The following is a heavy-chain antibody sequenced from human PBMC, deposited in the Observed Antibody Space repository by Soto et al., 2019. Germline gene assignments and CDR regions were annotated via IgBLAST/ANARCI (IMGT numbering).Heavy chain of an antibody. CDR2: IIPIFGTA. Sequence: ASVKVSCKASGGTFSSYAISWVRQAPGQGLEWMGGIIPIFGTANYAQKFQGRVAITADESTSTAYMELSSLRSEDTAVYYCARSPYYDILTGYYKGGAFDIWGQRTMVTVSS. D-gene: IGHD3-9*01. CDR3: ARSPYYDILTGYYKGGAFDI. J-gene: IGHJ3*02. CDR1: GGTFSSYA. V-gene: IGHV1-69*13.